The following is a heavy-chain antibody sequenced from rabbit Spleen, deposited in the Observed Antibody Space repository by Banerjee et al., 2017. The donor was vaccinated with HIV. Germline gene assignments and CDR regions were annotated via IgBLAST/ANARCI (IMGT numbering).Heavy chain of an antibody. CDR3: ASRSVGGVAGYGYEDAFDP. J-gene: IGHJ2*01. CDR1: GFSFSSGYD. D-gene: IGHD6-1*01. V-gene: IGHV1S40*01. Sequence: QSLEESGGDLVKPGASLTLTCKASGFSFSSGYDMCWVRQAPGKGLEWIACIYTGSDNTIYASWAKGRFTISKTSSTTVTLQMSSLAAADTATYFCASRSVGGVAGYGYEDAFDPRGQGTLVTVS. CDR2: IYTGSDNT.